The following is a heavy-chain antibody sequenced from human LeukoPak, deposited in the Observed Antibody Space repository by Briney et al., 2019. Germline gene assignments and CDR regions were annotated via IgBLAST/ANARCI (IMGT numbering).Heavy chain of an antibody. V-gene: IGHV1-8*01. CDR1: GYSFTSYD. Sequence: ASVKVSCKASGYSFTSYDINWVRQATGQGLEWMGWMNPNSGHTGYAQKFQGRVTMTRNTSISTAYMELSSLRSEDTAVYYCARGPGGNHAFDIWGQGTMVTVSS. J-gene: IGHJ3*02. CDR2: MNPNSGHT. D-gene: IGHD4-23*01. CDR3: ARGPGGNHAFDI.